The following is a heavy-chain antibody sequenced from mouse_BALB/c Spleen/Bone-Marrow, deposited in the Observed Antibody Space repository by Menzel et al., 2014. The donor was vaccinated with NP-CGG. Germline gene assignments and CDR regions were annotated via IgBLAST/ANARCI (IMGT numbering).Heavy chain of an antibody. D-gene: IGHD4-1*01. CDR2: IDPSDSGT. CDR1: GYSFTSYW. Sequence: VKLMESGPQLVRPGASVKISCKASGYSFTSYWMHWVKQRPGQGLEWIGMIDPSDSGTRLNQKFKDKATLTVDKSSSTAYMQLSSPTSEDSAVYYCARVWDEGSYAMDYWGQGTSVTVSS. CDR3: ARVWDEGSYAMDY. J-gene: IGHJ4*01. V-gene: IGHV1S126*01.